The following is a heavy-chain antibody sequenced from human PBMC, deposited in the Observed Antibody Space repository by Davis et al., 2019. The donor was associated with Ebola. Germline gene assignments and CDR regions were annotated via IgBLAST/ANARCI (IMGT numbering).Heavy chain of an antibody. Sequence: SVKVSCKASGYTFTSYGISCVRQAPGQGLEWMGGIIPIFGTANYAQKFQGRVTITADESTSTAYMELSSLRSEDTAVYYCASNRMGVNTPFDYWGQGTLVTVSS. CDR3: ASNRMGVNTPFDY. V-gene: IGHV1-69*13. CDR2: IIPIFGTA. D-gene: IGHD1-14*01. CDR1: GYTFTSYG. J-gene: IGHJ4*02.